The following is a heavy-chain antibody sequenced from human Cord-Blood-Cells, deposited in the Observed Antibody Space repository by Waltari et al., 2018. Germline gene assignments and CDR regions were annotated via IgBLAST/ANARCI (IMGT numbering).Heavy chain of an antibody. CDR3: ARDNWGSGRAFDI. J-gene: IGHJ3*02. Sequence: QVQLVESGGGVVQPGRSLRLSCAASGLTFSSYVMHGVRQGPGKGLAWVAVISYGGGNKYYADSVKGGFTSSRDNSKNTLYLQMNSLRAEDTAVYYCARDNWGSGRAFDIWGQGTMVTVSS. CDR1: GLTFSSYV. D-gene: IGHD7-27*01. CDR2: ISYGGGNK. V-gene: IGHV3-30-3*01.